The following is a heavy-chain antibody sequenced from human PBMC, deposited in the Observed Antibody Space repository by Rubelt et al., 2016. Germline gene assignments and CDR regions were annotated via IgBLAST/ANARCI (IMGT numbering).Heavy chain of an antibody. J-gene: IGHJ5*02. D-gene: IGHD6-13*01. CDR3: ARGVKESSSWYTT. Sequence: QVQLQQWGAGLLKPSETLSLTCAVYGGSFSGYYWSWFRQPPGKWLEWLGAINHSGCTQYNPPLQSRLTISVDTSKKQFSLKLSAVTAADTAVYYCARGVKESSSWYTTWGQGTLVTVSS. V-gene: IGHV4-34*01. CDR2: INHSGCT. CDR1: GGSFSGYY.